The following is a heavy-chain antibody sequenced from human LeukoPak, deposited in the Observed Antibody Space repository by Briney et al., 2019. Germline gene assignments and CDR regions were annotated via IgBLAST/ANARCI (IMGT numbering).Heavy chain of an antibody. Sequence: SVKVSFKASGGTFSSYAISWVRQAPGQGLEWMGGIIPIFGTANYAQGVHGRVTITADEATTTAYMGLSSLRSEDTAVYYCARGSGSYYACDIWGQGTMVTVSS. CDR2: IIPIFGTA. CDR1: GGTFSSYA. D-gene: IGHD1-26*01. CDR3: ARGSGSYYACDI. V-gene: IGHV1-69*13. J-gene: IGHJ3*02.